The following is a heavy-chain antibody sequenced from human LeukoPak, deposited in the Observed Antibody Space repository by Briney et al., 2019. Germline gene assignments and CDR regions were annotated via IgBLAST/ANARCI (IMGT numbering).Heavy chain of an antibody. J-gene: IGHJ4*02. D-gene: IGHD6-13*01. CDR3: ARLRAAAGCDY. CDR1: GSHFTSYG. V-gene: IGHV5-51*01. Sequence: GGSREISGQGSGSHFTSYGIGGVGRLPGKGLEGMGIIYPGDSETRYSPSCQGQVTISAAKSIRTAYLQWSSLKASDTAMYYCARLRAAAGCDYWGQGPLVTASS. CDR2: IYPGDSET.